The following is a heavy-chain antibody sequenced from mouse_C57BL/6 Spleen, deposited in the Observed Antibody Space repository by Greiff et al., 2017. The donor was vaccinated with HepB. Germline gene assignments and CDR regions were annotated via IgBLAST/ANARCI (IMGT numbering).Heavy chain of an antibody. J-gene: IGHJ3*01. V-gene: IGHV1-22*01. CDR1: GYTFTDYN. CDR3: ALYYDYDPFAY. CDR2: INPNNGGT. Sequence: VQLKQSGPELVKPGASVKMSCKASGYTFTDYNMHWVKQSHGKSLEWIGYINPNNGGTSYNQKFKGKATLTVNKSSSTAYMELRSLTSEDSAVYYCALYYDYDPFAYWGQGTLVTVSA. D-gene: IGHD2-4*01.